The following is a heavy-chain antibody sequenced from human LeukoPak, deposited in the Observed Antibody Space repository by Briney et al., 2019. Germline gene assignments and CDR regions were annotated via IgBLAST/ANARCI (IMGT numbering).Heavy chain of an antibody. CDR2: IYYSGST. CDR3: ASPTAYYYDSSGPS. D-gene: IGHD3-22*01. Sequence: SETLSLTCTVSGYSISSSSYYWGWIRQPPGKGLEWIGSIYYSGSTYYNPSLKSRVTISVDTSKNQFSLKLSSVTAADTAVYYCASPTAYYYDSSGPSWGQGTLVTVSS. CDR1: GYSISSSSYY. J-gene: IGHJ5*02. V-gene: IGHV4-39*01.